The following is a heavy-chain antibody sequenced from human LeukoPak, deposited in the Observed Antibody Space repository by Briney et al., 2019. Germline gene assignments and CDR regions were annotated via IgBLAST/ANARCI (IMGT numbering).Heavy chain of an antibody. CDR2: ISYDGSNK. D-gene: IGHD6-19*01. CDR3: ARDGWQWLSNLPDY. Sequence: AGRSLRLSCAASGFTFSSYAMHGVRQAPGKGREGGADISYDGSNKYYADSVKGRFTISRDNSKNTLYLQMNSLRAEDTAVYYCARDGWQWLSNLPDYWGQGTLVTVSS. V-gene: IGHV3-30*04. CDR1: GFTFSSYA. J-gene: IGHJ4*02.